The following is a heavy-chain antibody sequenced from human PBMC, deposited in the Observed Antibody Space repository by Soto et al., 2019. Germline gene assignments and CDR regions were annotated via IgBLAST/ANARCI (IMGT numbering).Heavy chain of an antibody. Sequence: EVQLLESGGGLVQPGGSLRLSCAASGFTFSSYAMSWVRQAPGKGLEWVSAISGSGGSTYYADSVKSRFTISRDNSKNTLYLQMNSLRAEDTAVYYCPRGVIKGADGMDVWGQGTTVTVSS. CDR2: ISGSGGST. CDR1: GFTFSSYA. J-gene: IGHJ6*02. D-gene: IGHD3-10*01. CDR3: PRGVIKGADGMDV. V-gene: IGHV3-23*01.